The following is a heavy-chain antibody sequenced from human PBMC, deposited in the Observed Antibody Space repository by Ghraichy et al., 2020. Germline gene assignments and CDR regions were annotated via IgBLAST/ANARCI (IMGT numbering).Heavy chain of an antibody. CDR2: IYPADSDT. J-gene: IGHJ4*02. V-gene: IGHV5-51*01. D-gene: IGHD3-22*01. CDR1: GYSFISYW. Sequence: AESLNISCKGSGYSFISYWIGWVRQMPGKGLEWMGIIYPADSDTRYSSSFQGQVTFSADKSNSIAYLQWSSLKASDTAMYYCVRRSGYYDSGVYDPKFYYDSWGQGTLVTVSS. CDR3: VRRSGYYDSGVYDPKFYYDS.